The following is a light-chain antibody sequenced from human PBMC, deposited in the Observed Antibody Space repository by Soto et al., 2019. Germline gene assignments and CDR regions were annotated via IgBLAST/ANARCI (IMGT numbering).Light chain of an antibody. CDR2: KAS. J-gene: IGKJ4*01. CDR1: QTISSW. V-gene: IGKV1-5*03. CDR3: QQYDVWPALT. Sequence: DIPMTQSPSTLSGSVGDRVTITCRASQTISSWLAWYQQKPGKAPKLLIYKASTLKSGVPSRFSGSGSGTEFTLTISSLQSEDSAVYYCQQYDVWPALTFGGGTKVDIK.